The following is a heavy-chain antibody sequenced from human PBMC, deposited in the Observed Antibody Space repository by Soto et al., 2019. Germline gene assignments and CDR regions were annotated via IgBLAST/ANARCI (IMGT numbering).Heavy chain of an antibody. CDR3: ARRDGYNRTDSFDY. J-gene: IGHJ4*02. Sequence: GWSLRLSCSASVFTCSSYSMNWFRQAPGKGLEWVSSISSSSSYIYYADSVKGRFTISRDNAKNSLYLQMNSLRAEDTAVYYCARRDGYNRTDSFDYWGQGTLVTVSS. CDR1: VFTCSSYS. D-gene: IGHD5-12*01. V-gene: IGHV3-21*01. CDR2: ISSSSSYI.